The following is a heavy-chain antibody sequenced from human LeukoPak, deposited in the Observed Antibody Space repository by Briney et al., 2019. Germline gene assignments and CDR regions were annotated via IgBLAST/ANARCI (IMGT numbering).Heavy chain of an antibody. J-gene: IGHJ4*02. CDR3: ARVHIAYSYRNYFFDF. D-gene: IGHD6-13*01. CDR1: GFPLGDYA. Sequence: GGSLRLSCAASGFPLGDYAMGWVRQAPGKGLQWVAPISGGDASTYSADSVEGRFTISRDNSRNTLTLQIDSLRVEDTAIYYCARVHIAYSYRNYFFDFWGRGTLVTVSS. CDR2: ISGGDAST. V-gene: IGHV3-23*01.